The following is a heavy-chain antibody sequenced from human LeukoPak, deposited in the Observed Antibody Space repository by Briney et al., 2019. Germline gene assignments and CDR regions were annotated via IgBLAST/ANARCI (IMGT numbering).Heavy chain of an antibody. CDR1: GFTFSSYG. CDR2: IGGRDGST. J-gene: IGHJ4*02. CDR3: AKGHYYGSGSLDY. D-gene: IGHD3-10*01. V-gene: IGHV3-23*01. Sequence: GGSLRLSCAASGFTFSSYGMSWVRQAPGKGLEWVSAIGGRDGSTYYADSVKGRFAISRDNSKNTLYVQMNSLRAEDTAVYYCAKGHYYGSGSLDYWGQGTLVTVSS.